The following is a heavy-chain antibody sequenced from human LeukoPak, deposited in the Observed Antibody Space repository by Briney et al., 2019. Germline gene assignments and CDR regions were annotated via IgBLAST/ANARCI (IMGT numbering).Heavy chain of an antibody. CDR3: ARDSGFSDYAY. D-gene: IGHD4-17*01. Sequence: GGSLRLSCVGSGFTVSSDYMSWVRQAPGRGLEWVSIIYSDGSTYYANSVKGRFTISRDSSKNTLYLRMNSLRADDTAIYYCARDSGFSDYAYWGQGTLVTVSS. CDR2: IYSDGST. CDR1: GFTVSSDY. J-gene: IGHJ4*02. V-gene: IGHV3-66*01.